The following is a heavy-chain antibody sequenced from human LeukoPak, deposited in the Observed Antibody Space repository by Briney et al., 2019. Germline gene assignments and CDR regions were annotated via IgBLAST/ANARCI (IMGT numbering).Heavy chain of an antibody. CDR2: IYYSGST. Sequence: SETLSLTCTVSGGSISSYYWNWIRQPPGRGLEWIGYIYYSGSTNYNPSLKSRVTISVDTSKNQFSLKLSSVTAADTAVYYCARGESSASNWFDPWGQGTLVTVSS. J-gene: IGHJ5*02. V-gene: IGHV4-59*01. CDR3: ARGESSASNWFDP. D-gene: IGHD3-22*01. CDR1: GGSISSYY.